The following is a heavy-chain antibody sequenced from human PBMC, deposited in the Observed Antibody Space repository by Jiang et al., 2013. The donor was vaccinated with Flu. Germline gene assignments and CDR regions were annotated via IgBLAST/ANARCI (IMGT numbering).Heavy chain of an antibody. J-gene: IGHJ4*02. Sequence: GRFTISRDNSTNTMYLQMNSLRAEDTAVYYCARASSLSGAAPLFDYWGQGTLVTVSS. V-gene: IGHV3-30*01. D-gene: IGHD1-26*01. CDR3: ARASSLSGAAPLFDY.